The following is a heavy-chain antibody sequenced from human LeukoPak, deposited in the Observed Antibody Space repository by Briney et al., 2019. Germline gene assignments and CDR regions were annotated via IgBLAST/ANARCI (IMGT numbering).Heavy chain of an antibody. CDR3: ATSITMIGRGDY. V-gene: IGHV3-33*01. CDR1: GLTFSSYG. J-gene: IGHJ4*02. D-gene: IGHD3-22*01. Sequence: GGSLRLSCAASGLTFSSYGMHWVRQAPGKGLEWVAVIWYDGSNKYYADSVKCRFPISRDNSKNTPYLQMNSLRAEDTAVYYCATSITMIGRGDYWGQGTLATVSS. CDR2: IWYDGSNK.